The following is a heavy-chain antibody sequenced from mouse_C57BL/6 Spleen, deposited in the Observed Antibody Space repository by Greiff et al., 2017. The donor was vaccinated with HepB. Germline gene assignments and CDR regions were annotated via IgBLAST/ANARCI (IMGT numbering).Heavy chain of an antibody. CDR1: GYTFTSYD. Sequence: VHLVESGPELVKPGASVKLSCKASGYTFTSYDINWVKQRPGQGLEWIGWIYPRDGSTKYNEKFKGKATLTVDTSSSTAYMELHSLTSEDSAVYFCARSTTVVASPFAYWGQGTLVTVSA. V-gene: IGHV1-85*01. CDR3: ARSTTVVASPFAY. J-gene: IGHJ3*01. CDR2: IYPRDGST. D-gene: IGHD1-1*01.